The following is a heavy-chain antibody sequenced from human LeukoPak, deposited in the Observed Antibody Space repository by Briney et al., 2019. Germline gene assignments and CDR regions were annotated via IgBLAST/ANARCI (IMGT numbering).Heavy chain of an antibody. CDR3: ARVYFSQQVEGPPVNWFDP. CDR2: VYHSGDS. D-gene: IGHD2/OR15-2a*01. V-gene: IGHV4-38-2*02. J-gene: IGHJ5*02. Sequence: PETLSLTCTVSGYSISSGYYWAWIRQSPGKGLEWIATVYHSGDSFYNPSLKSRVTMSVDTSKNQFSLKVNSVTAADTAVYYCARVYFSQQVEGPPVNWFDPWGQGTLVTVSS. CDR1: GYSISSGYY.